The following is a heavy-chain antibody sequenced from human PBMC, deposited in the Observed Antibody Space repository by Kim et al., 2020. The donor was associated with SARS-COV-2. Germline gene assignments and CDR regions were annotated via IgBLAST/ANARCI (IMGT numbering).Heavy chain of an antibody. J-gene: IGHJ3*02. CDR1: GYSLTEAS. CDR3: ATDGGMYRCFNHDAFDI. D-gene: IGHD3-16*02. V-gene: IGHV1-24*01. CDR2: FDPDDGET. Sequence: ASVKVSCKVSGYSLTEASMHWVRQAPGKGLEWMGGFDPDDGETIYAQKFQGRVILTEDTSTDTAHMELSSLRSEDTAVYYCATDGGMYRCFNHDAFDIWGLGTMVTVSS.